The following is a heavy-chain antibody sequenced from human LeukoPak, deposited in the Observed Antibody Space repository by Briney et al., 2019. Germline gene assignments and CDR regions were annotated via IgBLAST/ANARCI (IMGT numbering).Heavy chain of an antibody. D-gene: IGHD3-10*01. V-gene: IGHV3-21*01. Sequence: GGSLRLSCAVSGFTFSSYSMNWVRQAPGKWLEWVSSISSSSTYIYYADSVKGRFTISRDNAKNSLYLQMNSLRADDTAVYYCARAAYGSGLYYYYYMDVWGKGTTVTVSS. J-gene: IGHJ6*03. CDR2: ISSSSTYI. CDR1: GFTFSSYS. CDR3: ARAAYGSGLYYYYYMDV.